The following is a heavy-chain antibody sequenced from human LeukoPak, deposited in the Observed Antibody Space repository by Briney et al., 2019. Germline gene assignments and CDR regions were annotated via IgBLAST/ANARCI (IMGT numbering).Heavy chain of an antibody. D-gene: IGHD2-15*01. CDR1: GFTFSSYG. V-gene: IGHV3-7*01. J-gene: IGHJ4*02. CDR3: ARTSRSSSIDD. CDR2: INQDGSGK. Sequence: GGSLRLSCAASGFTFSSYGMHWVRQAPRKGLEWVANINQDGSGKSYVDSVKGRFTISRDNAKSSLFLEMNSLRVEDTAMYYCARTSRSSSIDDWGQGTLVTVSS.